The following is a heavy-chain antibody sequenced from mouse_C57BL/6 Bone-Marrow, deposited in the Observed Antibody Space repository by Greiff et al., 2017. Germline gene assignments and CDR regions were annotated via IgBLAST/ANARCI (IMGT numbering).Heavy chain of an antibody. CDR3: TRSPYSNYSYWYFDV. CDR2: IYPGNSDT. J-gene: IGHJ1*03. V-gene: IGHV1-5*01. CDR1: GYTFTSYW. Sequence: VHVKQSGTVLARPGASVKMSCKTSGYTFTSYWMHWVKQRPGQGLEWIGAIYPGNSDTSYNQKFKGKAKLTAVTSASTAYMELSSLTNEDSAVYYCTRSPYSNYSYWYFDVWGTGTTVTVSS. D-gene: IGHD2-5*01.